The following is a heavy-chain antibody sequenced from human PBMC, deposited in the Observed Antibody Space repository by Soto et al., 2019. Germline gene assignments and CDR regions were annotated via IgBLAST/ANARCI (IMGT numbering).Heavy chain of an antibody. CDR3: ARDLGYCSSTNSYAWFDP. V-gene: IGHV4-59*01. J-gene: IGHJ5*02. CDR1: GGSISSYY. Sequence: PSETLSLTCTVSGGSISSYYWSWIRQPPGKGLEWIGYIYYSGSTNYNPSLKSRVTISVDTSKNQFSLKLSSVTAADTAVYYSARDLGYCSSTNSYAWFDPWGQGTLVTVSS. CDR2: IYYSGST. D-gene: IGHD2-2*01.